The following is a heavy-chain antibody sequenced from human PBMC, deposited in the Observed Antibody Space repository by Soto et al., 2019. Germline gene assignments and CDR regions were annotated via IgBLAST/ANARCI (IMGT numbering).Heavy chain of an antibody. V-gene: IGHV1-2*02. CDR3: ARDNANNYYDSSGYYTP. D-gene: IGHD3-22*01. Sequence: ASVKVSCKASGYTFTGYYMHWVRQAPGQGLEWMGWINPNSGGTNYAQKLQGRVTMTTDTPTSTAYMELRSLRSDDTAVYYCARDNANNYYDSSGYYTPWGQGTLVTVSS. CDR1: GYTFTGYY. CDR2: INPNSGGT. J-gene: IGHJ5*02.